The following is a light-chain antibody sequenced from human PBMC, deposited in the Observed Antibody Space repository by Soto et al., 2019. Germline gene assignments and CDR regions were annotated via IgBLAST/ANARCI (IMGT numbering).Light chain of an antibody. Sequence: DIVMTQSPDSLAVSLGERATINCKSSQSVLYSSNNRNYLAWYQQKPGQPPKLLIYWASTRESGVPDRFSGSGYETDFTLTISSLQAEDVAVYYCQQYYRTPPTFGQGTKVEIK. CDR1: QSVLYSSNNRNY. V-gene: IGKV4-1*01. J-gene: IGKJ1*01. CDR3: QQYYRTPPT. CDR2: WAS.